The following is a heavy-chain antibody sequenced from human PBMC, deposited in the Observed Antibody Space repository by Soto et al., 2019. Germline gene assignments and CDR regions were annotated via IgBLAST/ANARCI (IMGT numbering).Heavy chain of an antibody. Sequence: GGSLRLSCAASGFTFTRYSMNWVRQAPGKGLEWVSSISSTTNYIYYSDSMKGRFTVSRDNAKNSVYLEMSSLSAEDTAVYYCARESEDITSKFDYWGQGT. CDR3: ARESEDITSKFDY. CDR1: GFTFTRYS. CDR2: ISSTTNYI. J-gene: IGHJ4*02. V-gene: IGHV3-21*01.